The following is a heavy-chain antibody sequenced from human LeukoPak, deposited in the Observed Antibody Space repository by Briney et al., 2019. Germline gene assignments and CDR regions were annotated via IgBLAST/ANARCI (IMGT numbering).Heavy chain of an antibody. CDR2: ISSSSSYI. Sequence: PGGSLRLSCTASGFTFSSYSISWVRQAPGKGLEWVSSISSSSSYIYYADSVKGRFTISRDNAKNSLYLQMNSLRAEDTAVYYCARVPGYSSSWSTLDYWGQGTLVTVSS. V-gene: IGHV3-21*01. CDR3: ARVPGYSSSWSTLDY. CDR1: GFTFSSYS. D-gene: IGHD6-13*01. J-gene: IGHJ4*02.